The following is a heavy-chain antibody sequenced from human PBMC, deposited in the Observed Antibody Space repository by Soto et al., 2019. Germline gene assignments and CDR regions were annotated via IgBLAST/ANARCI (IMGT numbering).Heavy chain of an antibody. J-gene: IGHJ4*02. CDR3: ARGRGDTAMAWYY. D-gene: IGHD5-18*01. CDR1: GGSISSYY. Sequence: PSETLSLTCTVSGGSISSYYWSWIRQSPGKGLEWIGYISYSGSTKYNPYIKSRVNISVDTSKNQFYLKLRSVTAADTAVYYCARGRGDTAMAWYYWGQGTLVTVSS. V-gene: IGHV4-59*01. CDR2: ISYSGST.